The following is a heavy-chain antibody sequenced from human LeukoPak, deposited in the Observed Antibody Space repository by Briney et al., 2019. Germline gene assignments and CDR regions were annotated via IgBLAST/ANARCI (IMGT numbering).Heavy chain of an antibody. J-gene: IGHJ4*02. CDR2: IYSGGST. V-gene: IGHV3-53*01. D-gene: IGHD6-19*01. Sequence: GGSLRLSCAASGFTVSSNYMSWVRQAPGKGLGWVSVIYSGGSTYYADSVKGRFTISRDNSKNTLYLQMNSLRAEDTAVYYCARDRSTYSSGWWGIDYWGQGTLVTVSS. CDR3: ARDRSTYSSGWWGIDY. CDR1: GFTVSSNY.